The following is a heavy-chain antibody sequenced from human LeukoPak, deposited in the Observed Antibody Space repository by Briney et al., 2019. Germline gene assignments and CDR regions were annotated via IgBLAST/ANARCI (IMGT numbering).Heavy chain of an antibody. CDR1: GYTFTSYY. V-gene: IGHV1-46*01. CDR3: ARGPTAPHGGFGANNWFDP. CDR2: INPSGGST. Sequence: ASVKVSCKASGYTFTSYYMHWVRQAPGQGLEWMGIINPSGGSTSYAQKFQGRVTMTRDMSTSTVYMELSSLRSEDTAVYYCARGPTAPHGGFGANNWFDPWGQGTLVTVSS. J-gene: IGHJ5*02. D-gene: IGHD3-10*01.